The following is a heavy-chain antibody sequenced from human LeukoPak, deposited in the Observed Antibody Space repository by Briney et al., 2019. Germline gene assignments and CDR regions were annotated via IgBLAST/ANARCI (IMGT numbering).Heavy chain of an antibody. V-gene: IGHV1-2*02. D-gene: IGHD3-22*01. CDR3: ARRDYDSSGYPLFDY. CDR2: INPNSGGT. Sequence: ASGKVSCKASGYTFTGYYMHWVRQAPGQGLEWMGWINPNSGGTNYAQKFQGRVTMTRDTSISTAYMELSRLRSDDTAVYYCARRDYDSSGYPLFDYWGQGTLVTVSS. J-gene: IGHJ4*02. CDR1: GYTFTGYY.